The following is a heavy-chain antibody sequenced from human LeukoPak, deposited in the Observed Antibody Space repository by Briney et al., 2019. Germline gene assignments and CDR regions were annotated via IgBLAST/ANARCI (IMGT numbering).Heavy chain of an antibody. Sequence: GGSLRLSCAASGFTFSTYGMHWVRQAPGKGLEWVAVISYDGSNKYYADSVKGRFTISRDNSKNTLYLQMNSLRPEDTAVYYCANRRRALVIIQWGLGTLVTVSS. CDR3: ANRRRALVIIQ. V-gene: IGHV3-30*18. D-gene: IGHD3-9*01. CDR1: GFTFSTYG. J-gene: IGHJ4*02. CDR2: ISYDGSNK.